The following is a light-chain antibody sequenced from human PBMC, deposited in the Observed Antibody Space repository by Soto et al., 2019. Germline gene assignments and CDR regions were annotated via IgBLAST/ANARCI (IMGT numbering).Light chain of an antibody. CDR3: SSFAIGATRGV. J-gene: IGLJ2*01. Sequence: QSALTQPASVSGSPGQSITISCTGSNSDIGAYNYVSWYQHHPGKAPKLIIYDLTYRPSGVSDRFSGSKSGTTASLTISGLQAEDEADYYCSSFAIGATRGVFGGGTKVTVL. CDR1: NSDIGAYNY. CDR2: DLT. V-gene: IGLV2-14*03.